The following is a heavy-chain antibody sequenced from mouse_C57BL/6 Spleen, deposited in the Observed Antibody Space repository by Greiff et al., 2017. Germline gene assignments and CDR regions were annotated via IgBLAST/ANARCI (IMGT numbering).Heavy chain of an antibody. D-gene: IGHD1-1*01. V-gene: IGHV5-12*01. CDR3: ARLDGSLDY. CDR2: ISNGGGST. J-gene: IGHJ2*01. Sequence: DVMLVESGGGLVQPGGSLKLSCAASGFTFSDYYMYWVRQTPEKRLEWVAYISNGGGSTYYPDTVKGRFTISRDNAKNTLYLQMSRLKSEDTAMYYCARLDGSLDYWGQGTTLTVSS. CDR1: GFTFSDYY.